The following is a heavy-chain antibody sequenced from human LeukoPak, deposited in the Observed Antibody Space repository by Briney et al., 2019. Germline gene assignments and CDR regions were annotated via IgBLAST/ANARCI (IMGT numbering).Heavy chain of an antibody. CDR3: ARDDCSSTSCYSGYYYYYMDV. CDR1: GYSFSTYG. Sequence: ASVKVSCKASGYSFSTYGITWVRQAPGQGLEWVGWISAYNGNTNYAQKLQGRVTMTTDTSTSTAYMELRSLRSDDTAVYYCARDDCSSTSCYSGYYYYYMDVWGKGTTVTVSS. V-gene: IGHV1-18*01. CDR2: ISAYNGNT. J-gene: IGHJ6*03. D-gene: IGHD2-2*01.